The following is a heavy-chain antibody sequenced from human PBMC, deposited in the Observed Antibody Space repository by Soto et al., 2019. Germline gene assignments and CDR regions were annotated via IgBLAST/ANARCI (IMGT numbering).Heavy chain of an antibody. Sequence: GESLKISCKGSGYSFAGYWITWVRQKPGKGLEWMGRIDPSDSQTYYSPSFRGHVTISVTKSITTVFLQWSSLRAEDTAVYYCARDRLAAAPRGFDPWGQGTLVTVSS. CDR1: GYSFAGYW. D-gene: IGHD6-13*01. J-gene: IGHJ5*02. V-gene: IGHV5-10-1*01. CDR3: ARDRLAAAPRGFDP. CDR2: IDPSDSQT.